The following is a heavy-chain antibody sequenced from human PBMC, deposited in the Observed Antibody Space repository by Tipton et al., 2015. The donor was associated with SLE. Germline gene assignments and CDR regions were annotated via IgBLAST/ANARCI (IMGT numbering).Heavy chain of an antibody. J-gene: IGHJ4*02. Sequence: TLSLTCTVSVGSISNSFWSWIRQPAGKGLEWIGRIYTSGNTIYNPSLKSRVTLSIATSKTQFSLRLTSVTAADTAVYFCARRNYGRFDLWGPGTLITVSS. D-gene: IGHD3-16*01. V-gene: IGHV4-4*07. CDR2: IYTSGNT. CDR1: VGSISNSF. CDR3: ARRNYGRFDL.